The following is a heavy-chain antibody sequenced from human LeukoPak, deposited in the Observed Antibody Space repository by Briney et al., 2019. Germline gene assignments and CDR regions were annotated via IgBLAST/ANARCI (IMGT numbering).Heavy chain of an antibody. CDR1: GFTVINKY. D-gene: IGHD3-22*01. Sequence: TGGSLRLSCVASGFTVINKYMSWVRQAPGKGLEWVSGFYRAGSTYYADSVKARFTISRDHSKNTLYLQMNSLTVEDTAVYYCARETNYYDTYGTAYLWGQGTMVTVSS. CDR2: FYRAGST. J-gene: IGHJ3*01. V-gene: IGHV3-53*01. CDR3: ARETNYYDTYGTAYL.